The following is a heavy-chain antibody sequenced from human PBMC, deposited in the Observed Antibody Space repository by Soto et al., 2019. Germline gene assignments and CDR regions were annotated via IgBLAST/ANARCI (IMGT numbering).Heavy chain of an antibody. CDR1: GYTFTSYG. Sequence: ASVKVSCKASGYTFTSYGISWVRQAPGQGLEWMGWISAYNGNTNYAQKLQGRVTMTTDTSTSTAYMELRSLRSDDTAVYYCARMYYDILTGYYIPILLFDYWGQGTLVTVSS. CDR3: ARMYYDILTGYYIPILLFDY. D-gene: IGHD3-9*01. V-gene: IGHV1-18*01. J-gene: IGHJ4*02. CDR2: ISAYNGNT.